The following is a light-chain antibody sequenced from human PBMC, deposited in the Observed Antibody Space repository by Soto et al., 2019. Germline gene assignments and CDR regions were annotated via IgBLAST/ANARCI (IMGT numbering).Light chain of an antibody. CDR1: QTIRNNY. CDR3: QQCGSSGT. CDR2: GAS. V-gene: IGKV3-20*01. Sequence: EFVLTQSPGTLSLSPGERATLACRASQTIRNNYLAWYQQKPGQAPRLLIYGASNRATGIPDRFSGSGSGTDFTLTISRLEPEDFAVYYCQQCGSSGTFGQGTKVDIK. J-gene: IGKJ1*01.